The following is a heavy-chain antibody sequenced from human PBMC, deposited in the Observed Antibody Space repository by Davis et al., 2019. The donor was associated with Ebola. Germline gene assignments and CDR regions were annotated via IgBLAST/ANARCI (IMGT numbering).Heavy chain of an antibody. Sequence: PGGSLRLSCAASGFTFSSDAMSWVRQAPGKGLEWVSVISATGGSTYYADSVKGRFTISRDNSKNTLYLQMNSLRAEDTAVYYCARAPYYDSSGYYDYWGLGTLVTVSS. CDR2: ISATGGST. CDR1: GFTFSSDA. D-gene: IGHD3-22*01. J-gene: IGHJ4*02. V-gene: IGHV3-23*01. CDR3: ARAPYYDSSGYYDY.